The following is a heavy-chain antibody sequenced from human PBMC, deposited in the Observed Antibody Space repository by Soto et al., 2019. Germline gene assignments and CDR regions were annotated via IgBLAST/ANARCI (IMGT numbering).Heavy chain of an antibody. CDR1: GFTFGDYA. V-gene: IGHV3-49*03. D-gene: IGHD3-10*01. CDR3: TSQSEGTHDAFDI. Sequence: PGGSLRLSCTASGFTFGDYAMSWFRQAPGKGLEWVGFIRSKAYGGTTEYAASVKGRFTISRDDSKSIAYLQMNSLKTEDTAVYYCTSQSEGTHDAFDIWGQGTMVTVSS. J-gene: IGHJ3*02. CDR2: IRSKAYGGTT.